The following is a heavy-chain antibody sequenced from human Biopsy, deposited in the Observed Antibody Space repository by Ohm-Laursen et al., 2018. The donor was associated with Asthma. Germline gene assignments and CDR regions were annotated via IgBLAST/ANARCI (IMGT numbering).Heavy chain of an antibody. CDR2: INSVFGTT. Sequence: SSVKVSCKSLGGTFNTYVSGWVRQAPGQGLEWMGGINSVFGTTTYPQKFQDRVTITADDSTSTVCMELSSLRSEDTAVYYCARKAGSCISRTCYSLDFWGQGTLVTVSS. CDR3: ARKAGSCISRTCYSLDF. D-gene: IGHD2-2*01. J-gene: IGHJ4*02. V-gene: IGHV1-69*01. CDR1: GGTFNTYV.